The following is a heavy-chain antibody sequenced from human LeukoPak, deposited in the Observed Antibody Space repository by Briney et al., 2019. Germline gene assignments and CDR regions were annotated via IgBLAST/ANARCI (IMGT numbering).Heavy chain of an antibody. D-gene: IGHD4-17*01. J-gene: IGHJ4*02. V-gene: IGHV3-64*01. CDR1: GFTFSSYA. Sequence: PGGSLRLSSAASGFTFSSYAMHWVRQAPGKGLEYVSAISSNGGSTYYANSVKGRFTISRDNSKNTLYLQMGSLRAEDMAVYYCARVRAGYGDYDYWGQGTLVTVSS. CDR3: ARVRAGYGDYDY. CDR2: ISSNGGST.